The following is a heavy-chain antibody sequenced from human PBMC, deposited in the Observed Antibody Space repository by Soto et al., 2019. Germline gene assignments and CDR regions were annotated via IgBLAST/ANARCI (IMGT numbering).Heavy chain of an antibody. CDR3: AXXXXXXXDVSY. V-gene: IGHV4-61*01. Sequence: QVQLQESGPGLVKPSETLSLTCTVSGGSVSSGSYYWSWIRQPPGKGLEWIGYIYYSGSTNYNPSLKSRVTISVDTSKNQFSLKLNSVTAADTAXXXCAXXXXXXXDVSYWGQGTLVTVSS. J-gene: IGHJ4*02. CDR1: GGSVSSGSYY. CDR2: IYYSGST. D-gene: IGHD3-10*02.